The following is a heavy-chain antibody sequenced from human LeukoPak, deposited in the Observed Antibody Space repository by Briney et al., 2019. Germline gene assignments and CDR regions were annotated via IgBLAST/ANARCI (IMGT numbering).Heavy chain of an antibody. J-gene: IGHJ4*02. CDR3: AASSPKNWKAQDY. CDR1: GYTFTEYY. CDR2: FEPEDGEI. Sequence: ASVKVSCKASGYTFTEYYMHWVRQAPGKGLEWMGGFEPEDGEIISAQNFQGRVTMTESTSIDTAYMELRRLTSDDTAVYYCAASSPKNWKAQDYWGQGTLLTVSS. D-gene: IGHD1-1*01. V-gene: IGHV1-24*01.